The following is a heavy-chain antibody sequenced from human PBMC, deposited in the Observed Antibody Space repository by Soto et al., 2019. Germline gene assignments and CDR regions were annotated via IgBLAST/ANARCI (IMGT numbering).Heavy chain of an antibody. V-gene: IGHV3-11*05. CDR1: GFTFSDYY. CDR2: ISSSTSHT. D-gene: IGHD6-13*01. Sequence: QVQLVESGGGLVKPGGSLRLSCAVSGFTFSDYYMTWIRQAPGKGLEWVSYISSSTSHTNYADSVKGRFTISRDNAMNSLFVQMKSLRAEDTAVYYCARGRGAAADYFDFWGQGTLVTVSS. CDR3: ARGRGAAADYFDF. J-gene: IGHJ4*02.